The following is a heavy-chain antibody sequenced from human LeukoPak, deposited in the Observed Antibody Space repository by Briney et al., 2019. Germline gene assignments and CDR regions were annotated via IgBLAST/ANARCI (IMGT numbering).Heavy chain of an antibody. Sequence: SETLSLTCTVSGGSISSYYWSWIRQPPGKGLEWIGYIYYSGSTNYNPSLKSRVTISVDTSKNQFSLKLSSVTAADTAVYCCARQSADDYVWGSVDYWGQGTLVTVSS. V-gene: IGHV4-59*08. J-gene: IGHJ4*02. CDR2: IYYSGST. D-gene: IGHD3-16*01. CDR1: GGSISSYY. CDR3: ARQSADDYVWGSVDY.